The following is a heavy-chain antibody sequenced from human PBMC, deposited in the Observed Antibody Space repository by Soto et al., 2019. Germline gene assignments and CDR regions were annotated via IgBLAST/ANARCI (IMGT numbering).Heavy chain of an antibody. CDR2: IYPGDSDT. D-gene: IGHD1-26*01. CDR1: GYSFITYW. J-gene: IGHJ6*02. V-gene: IGHV5-51*01. Sequence: PGESPKISRQGSGYSFITYWIGWVRQMPGKGLQWMGIIYPGDSDTTYSPSFEGQVTISLDKSIATAYLQWSSLKASDTAIYYCARGIKGGTPFYAMDVWGQGTTVTAP. CDR3: ARGIKGGTPFYAMDV.